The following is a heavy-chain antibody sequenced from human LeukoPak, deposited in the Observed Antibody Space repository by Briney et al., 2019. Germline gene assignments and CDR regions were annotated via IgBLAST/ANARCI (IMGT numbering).Heavy chain of an antibody. J-gene: IGHJ4*02. D-gene: IGHD5-18*01. CDR2: VSSGFHA. Sequence: GGSLRLSCTASGFTLGSHDMHWVRQIPGQGLEWVAAVSSGFHAFFADSVQGRFTVSREDARSSLYLQMNSLRAGDTAVYYCVREARGYHYTYFDYWGQGTLVTVSS. V-gene: IGHV3-13*01. CDR3: VREARGYHYTYFDY. CDR1: GFTLGSHD.